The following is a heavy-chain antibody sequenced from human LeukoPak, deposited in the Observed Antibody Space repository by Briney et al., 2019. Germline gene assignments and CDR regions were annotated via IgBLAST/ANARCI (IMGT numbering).Heavy chain of an antibody. J-gene: IGHJ5*02. D-gene: IGHD3-22*01. Sequence: SETLSLTCTVSGGSISSSSYYWGWIRQPPRTGLEWIGYIYYSGSTNYNPSLKSRVTISVDTSKNQFSLKLSSVTAADTAVYYCARLHYYDSSGYYEWFDPWGQGTLVTVSS. CDR1: GGSISSSSYY. CDR3: ARLHYYDSSGYYEWFDP. V-gene: IGHV4-61*05. CDR2: IYYSGST.